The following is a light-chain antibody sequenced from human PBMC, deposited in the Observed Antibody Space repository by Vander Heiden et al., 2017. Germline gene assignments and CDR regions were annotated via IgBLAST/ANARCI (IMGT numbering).Light chain of an antibody. Sequence: EIVMAQTPLSLPVTPGEPASISCRSSQSLLNRADGNAYLDWYLQRPGQSPQLLISTLSYRASGVPDRFSASASGTDFTLNINRVEPEDVGVYYCMQRREYPITFGQGTRLEIK. CDR1: QSLLNRADGNAY. V-gene: IGKV2-40*01. J-gene: IGKJ5*01. CDR3: MQRREYPIT. CDR2: TLS.